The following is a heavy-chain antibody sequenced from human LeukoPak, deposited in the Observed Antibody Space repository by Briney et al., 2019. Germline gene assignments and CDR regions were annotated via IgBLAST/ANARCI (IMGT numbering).Heavy chain of an antibody. J-gene: IGHJ6*03. CDR1: GGTFSSYA. CDR2: IIPILGIA. CDR3: ARGRKGVTAMVAFYYYYYMDV. D-gene: IGHD5-18*01. V-gene: IGHV1-69*04. Sequence: GASVKVSCKASGGTFSSYAISWVRQAPGQGLEWMGRIIPILGIANYAQKFQGRVTITADKSTSTAYMELSSLRSEDTAVYYCARGRKGVTAMVAFYYYYYMDVWGKGTTVTVSS.